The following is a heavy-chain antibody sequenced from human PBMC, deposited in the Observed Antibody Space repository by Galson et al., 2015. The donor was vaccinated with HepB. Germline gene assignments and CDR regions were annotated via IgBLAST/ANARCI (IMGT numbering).Heavy chain of an antibody. Sequence: SVKVSCKASGGTFSSYAISWVRQAPGQGLEWMGGIIPIFGTANYAQKFQGRVTITADESTSTAYMELSSLRSEDTAVYYCATYPQIGTTEYFDYWGQGTLVTVSS. V-gene: IGHV1-69*13. CDR1: GGTFSSYA. CDR3: ATYPQIGTTEYFDY. CDR2: IIPIFGTA. D-gene: IGHD1-1*01. J-gene: IGHJ4*02.